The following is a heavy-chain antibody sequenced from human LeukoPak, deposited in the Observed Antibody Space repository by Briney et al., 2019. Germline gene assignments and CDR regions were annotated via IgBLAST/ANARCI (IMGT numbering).Heavy chain of an antibody. CDR3: ARGRGMTWYYYYYFRDV. J-gene: IGHJ6*04. CDR2: MNPNSGNT. V-gene: IGHV1-8*01. Sequence: ASVTVSCKASGYTFTSYYINWVRQATGQGLEWMGWMNPNSGNTDYAQKFQRRVSMTVNTYVSTADVELSSLRAGRAAVYYCARGRGMTWYYYYYFRDVGGKGTAVTVST. CDR1: GYTFTSYY.